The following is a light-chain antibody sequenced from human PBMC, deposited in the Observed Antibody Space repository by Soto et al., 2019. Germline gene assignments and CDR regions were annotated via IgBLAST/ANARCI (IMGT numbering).Light chain of an antibody. Sequence: QSALTQPASVSGSPGQSITISCTGTSSDVGCYNLVSWYQQHPVKAPKLTIYEGSKRPSGVSNRFSGSKSGNTASLPISGPQAEDETDYYCCSYAGSSTYVVFGGGTKLTVL. V-gene: IGLV2-23*01. CDR2: EGS. J-gene: IGLJ2*01. CDR1: SSDVGCYNL. CDR3: CSYAGSSTYVV.